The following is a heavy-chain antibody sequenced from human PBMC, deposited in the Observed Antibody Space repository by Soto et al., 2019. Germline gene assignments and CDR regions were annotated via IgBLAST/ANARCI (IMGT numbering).Heavy chain of an antibody. D-gene: IGHD2-21*01. CDR3: ARDSQHSTDCQTFDS. Sequence: QVQLVQSGVEVKKPGAPVKVSCKASGYTFTNYAIKCVRQAPGRGLEWMGWVNTYNGNPNYAQIFQGRVTMTTDTSTGTAYMELSSLKSDDSAVYYCARDSQHSTDCQTFDSWGQGTPVTVSS. CDR2: VNTYNGNP. CDR1: GYTFTNYA. J-gene: IGHJ4*02. V-gene: IGHV1-18*01.